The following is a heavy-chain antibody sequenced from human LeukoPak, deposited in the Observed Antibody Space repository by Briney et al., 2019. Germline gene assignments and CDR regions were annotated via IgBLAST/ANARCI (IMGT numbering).Heavy chain of an antibody. CDR3: ARNYGGDPPNWYFDL. Sequence: SETLSLTCTFSGFSLISAYSLNSGFYWGWVRQPPGKGLEWIGEIYHSGSTNYNPSLKSRVTISVDKSKNQFSLRLSSVTAADTAVYYCARNYGGDPPNWYFDLWGRGTLVTVSS. J-gene: IGHJ2*01. V-gene: IGHV4-39*07. CDR1: GFSLISAYSLNSGFY. D-gene: IGHD4-23*01. CDR2: IYHSGST.